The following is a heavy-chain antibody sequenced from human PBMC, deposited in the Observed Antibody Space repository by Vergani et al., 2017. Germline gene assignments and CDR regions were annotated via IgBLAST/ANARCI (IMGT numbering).Heavy chain of an antibody. CDR3: ARDHCSSTSCDHFDY. J-gene: IGHJ4*02. V-gene: IGHV3-33*01. Sequence: QVQLVESGGGVVQPGRSLRLSCAASGFTFSSYGMHWVRQAPGKGLEWVAVIWYDGSNKYYADSVKGRFTISRDNYKNTLYLQMNSLRADDTAVYYCARDHCSSTSCDHFDYWGQGTLVTVSS. CDR1: GFTFSSYG. D-gene: IGHD2-2*01. CDR2: IWYDGSNK.